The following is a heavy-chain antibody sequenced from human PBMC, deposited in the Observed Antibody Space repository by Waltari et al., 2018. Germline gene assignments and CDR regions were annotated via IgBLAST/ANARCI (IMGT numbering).Heavy chain of an antibody. CDR3: ATGGSGAANGMDV. Sequence: EVQLVQSGAEVKKPGATVKISCKVSGYTFTDYYMHWGQQAPGKGLEWMGLVEAEDCGRRGAEKVQGRVTITADTSTDTAYMELSSLGSEDTAVYYCATGGSGAANGMDVWGQGTTVTVSS. D-gene: IGHD6-13*01. V-gene: IGHV1-69-2*01. CDR2: VEAEDCGR. CDR1: GYTFTDYY. J-gene: IGHJ6*02.